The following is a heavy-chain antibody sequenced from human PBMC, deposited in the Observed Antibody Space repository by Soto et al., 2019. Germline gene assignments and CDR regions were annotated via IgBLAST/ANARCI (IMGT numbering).Heavy chain of an antibody. J-gene: IGHJ4*02. V-gene: IGHV1-58*01. Sequence: SVXVSFKSSLFTFTISAVQCFLQARGQRLEWIGWIVVGSGNTNYAQKFQERVTITRDMSTSTAYMELSSLRSEDTAVYYCEAEFLGAVDYWGQATMVTVS. D-gene: IGHD6-13*01. CDR1: LFTFTISA. CDR3: EAEFLGAVDY. CDR2: IVVGSGNT.